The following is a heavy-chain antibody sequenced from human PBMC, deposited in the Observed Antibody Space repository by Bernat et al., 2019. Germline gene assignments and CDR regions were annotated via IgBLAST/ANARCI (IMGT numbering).Heavy chain of an antibody. CDR2: ISGSGGRT. Sequence: EVQLLESGGGLVQPGGSLRLSCAASGFTFDSYAMNWVRQAPGKGLEWVSAISGSGGRTNYADSVKGRFSISRDNSKNTLNLQMNSLRGEDTAVYYCAKVVPRDGYNYYYGLDVWGQGTTVTVSS. D-gene: IGHD5-24*01. V-gene: IGHV3-23*01. J-gene: IGHJ6*02. CDR3: AKVVPRDGYNYYYGLDV. CDR1: GFTFDSYA.